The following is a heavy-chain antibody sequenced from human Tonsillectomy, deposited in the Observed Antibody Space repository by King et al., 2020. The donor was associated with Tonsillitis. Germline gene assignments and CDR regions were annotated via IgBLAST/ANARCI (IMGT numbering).Heavy chain of an antibody. D-gene: IGHD6-19*01. CDR2: IYFSGST. V-gene: IGHV4-59*01. J-gene: IGHJ6*02. Sequence: QLQESGPGLVKPSETLSLTCTVSGGFISSYYWSWIRQPPGKGLEWIGYIYFSGSTDYNPSLKSRVTISVDTSKNQFSLNLTSVTAADTAVYYCARDPSVAWEDYYHGMDVWGQGTTVTVSS. CDR3: ARDPSVAWEDYYHGMDV. CDR1: GGFISSYY.